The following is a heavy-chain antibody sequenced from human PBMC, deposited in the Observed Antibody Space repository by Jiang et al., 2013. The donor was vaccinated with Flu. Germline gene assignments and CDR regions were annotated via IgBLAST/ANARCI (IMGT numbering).Heavy chain of an antibody. D-gene: IGHD3-9*01. CDR3: ATLRGSAYDTYLADY. CDR2: IRFDGNDK. V-gene: IGHV3-30*02. CDR1: GFTFSYYQ. Sequence: QLLESGGGVVQPGGSLRLSCVASGFTFSYYQMYWVRQAPGKGLEWVASIRFDGNDKYYSESVKGRFTISRDNSKNTLYLQMNSLRAEDTSVYYCATLRGSAYDTYLADYWGQGTLVTVSS. J-gene: IGHJ4*02.